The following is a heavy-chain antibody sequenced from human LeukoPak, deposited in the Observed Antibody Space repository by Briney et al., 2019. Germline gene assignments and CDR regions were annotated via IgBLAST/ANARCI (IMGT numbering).Heavy chain of an antibody. Sequence: QPGGSLRLSCAVSGLTFNNYAMSWVRQAPGKGLEWVSAISKSGDHTYYAASAKGRFTIYRDNSKNTQYLQMNSLRAEDTAVYYCATPWGPDTSAFRWGRDGMDVWGQGTTVIVS. CDR1: GLTFNNYA. CDR2: ISKSGDHT. J-gene: IGHJ6*02. V-gene: IGHV3-23*01. CDR3: ATPWGPDTSAFRWGRDGMDV. D-gene: IGHD3-16*01.